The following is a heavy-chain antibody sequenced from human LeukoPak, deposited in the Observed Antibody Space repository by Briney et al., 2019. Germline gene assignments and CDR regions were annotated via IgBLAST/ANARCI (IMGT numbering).Heavy chain of an antibody. CDR2: IYYSGST. D-gene: IGHD6-13*01. Sequence: SQTLSLTCTVSGGSISSGGYYWSWIRQHPGKGLEWIGYIYYSGSTYYNPSLKSRVTISVDTSKNQFSLKLSSVTAADTAVYYCARVGYSSSWYNVCDYWGQGTLVTVSS. CDR3: ARVGYSSSWYNVCDY. V-gene: IGHV4-31*03. CDR1: GGSISSGGYY. J-gene: IGHJ4*02.